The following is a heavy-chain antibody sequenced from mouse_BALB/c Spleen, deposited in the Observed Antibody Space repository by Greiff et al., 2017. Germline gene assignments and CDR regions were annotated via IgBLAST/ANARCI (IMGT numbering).Heavy chain of an antibody. J-gene: IGHJ4*01. D-gene: IGHD2-1*01. CDR2: IWAGGST. Sequence: QVQLKESGPGLVAPSQSLSITCTVSGFSLNSYGVHCVRQPPGKGLEWLGVIWAGGSTNYNSALMSRLSISKDNSKSQVFLKMNSLQTDDTAMYYCARDQGDGNYDAMDYWGQGTSVTVSS. CDR1: GFSLNSYG. CDR3: ARDQGDGNYDAMDY. V-gene: IGHV2-9*02.